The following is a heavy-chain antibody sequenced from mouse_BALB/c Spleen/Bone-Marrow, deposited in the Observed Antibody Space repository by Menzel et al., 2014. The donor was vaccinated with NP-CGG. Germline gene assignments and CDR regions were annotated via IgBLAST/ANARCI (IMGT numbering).Heavy chain of an antibody. J-gene: IGHJ3*01. CDR2: ISDGGSYT. Sequence: EVKLVESGGGLVKPGGSLKLSCAASGFTFSDYYMYWVRQTPEKRLEWVATISDGGSYTYYPDSVKGRFTISRDNAKNNLYLQMSSLKSEDTATYYCANYYGSTWFAYWGQGTLVTVSA. D-gene: IGHD1-1*01. CDR1: GFTFSDYY. CDR3: ANYYGSTWFAY. V-gene: IGHV5-4*02.